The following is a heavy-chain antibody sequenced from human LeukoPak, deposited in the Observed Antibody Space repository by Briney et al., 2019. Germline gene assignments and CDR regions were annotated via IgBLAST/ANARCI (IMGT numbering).Heavy chain of an antibody. CDR2: IDHSGST. D-gene: IGHD3-10*01. J-gene: IGHJ4*02. CDR3: AINDGSGSYYKSDY. V-gene: IGHV4-34*01. Sequence: SETLSLTCAVYGGSFSGYYWSWVRQPPGKGPEWIGEIDHSGSTNYNPSLKSRVTITIDTSKNQFSLKLNSVTAADTAVYYCAINDGSGSYYKSDYWGQGTLVTVSS. CDR1: GGSFSGYY.